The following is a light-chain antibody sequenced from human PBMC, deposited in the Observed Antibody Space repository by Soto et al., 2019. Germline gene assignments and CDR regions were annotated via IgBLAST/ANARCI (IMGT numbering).Light chain of an antibody. CDR1: QSISSW. CDR3: QQHTLWA. V-gene: IGKV1-5*01. Sequence: DIQMTQSPSTLSASVGDRVTITCRASQSISSWLAWYQQKPGKAPKLLIYDASTLESGVPSRFSGSGSGTEFTLTISSLQPDDFATYYCQQHTLWAFGQGTKVEIK. CDR2: DAS. J-gene: IGKJ1*01.